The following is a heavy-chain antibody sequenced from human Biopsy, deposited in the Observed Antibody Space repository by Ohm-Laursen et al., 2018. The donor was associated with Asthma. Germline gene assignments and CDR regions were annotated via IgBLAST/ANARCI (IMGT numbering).Heavy chain of an antibody. CDR1: GVSIRSYY. CDR3: AREVVSSGFYFDS. V-gene: IGHV4-59*01. Sequence: PSQTLSLTCTVSGVSIRSYYWTWIRQPPGKGLEWIGNIHYSGSTYSNPSLKSRVTISADTSMNQFSLKLSSVTAADTAVYYCAREVVSSGFYFDSWGQGTLVTVSS. J-gene: IGHJ4*02. CDR2: IHYSGST. D-gene: IGHD3-22*01.